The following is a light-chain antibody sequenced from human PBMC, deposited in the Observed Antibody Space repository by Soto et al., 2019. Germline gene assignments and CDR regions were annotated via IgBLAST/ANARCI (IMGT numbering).Light chain of an antibody. CDR1: QSVTVNS. V-gene: IGKV3-20*01. Sequence: EILLTQSPSTLSLSPGEGVTLSCRASQSVTVNSLAWYQQKPGQAPRLLIYAASTRAAAVPDRFTGSGSGTDFALTISRLEPEDFGVYYCQQYNNWPWTFGQGTKVDIK. J-gene: IGKJ1*01. CDR2: AAS. CDR3: QQYNNWPWT.